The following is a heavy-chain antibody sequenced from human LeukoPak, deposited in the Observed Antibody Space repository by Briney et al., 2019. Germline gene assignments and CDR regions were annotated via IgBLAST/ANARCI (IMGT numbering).Heavy chain of an antibody. CDR1: GYTFTSYG. CDR2: ISAYNGNT. D-gene: IGHD1-1*01. CDR3: VRERLDEPYFDY. J-gene: IGHJ4*02. Sequence: ASVKVSCKASGYTFTSYGISWVRQAPGQGLEWMGWISAYNGNTNYAQKLQGRVTMTTDTSTSTAYMELRSLRSDDTAVYYCVRERLDEPYFDYWGQGTLVTVSS. V-gene: IGHV1-18*01.